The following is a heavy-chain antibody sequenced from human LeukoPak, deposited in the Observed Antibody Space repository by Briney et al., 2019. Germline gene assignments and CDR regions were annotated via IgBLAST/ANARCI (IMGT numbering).Heavy chain of an antibody. CDR2: INPNSGGT. CDR1: GYTFTGYY. D-gene: IGHD6-13*01. Sequence: GASVKVSCKASGYTFTGYYMHWVRQAPGQGLEWMGWINPNSGGTNYAQKFQGRVTMTTDTSTSTAYMELRSLRSDDTAVYYCARVCIAAAYYYYYYYMDVWGKGTTVTISS. J-gene: IGHJ6*03. CDR3: ARVCIAAAYYYYYYYMDV. V-gene: IGHV1-2*02.